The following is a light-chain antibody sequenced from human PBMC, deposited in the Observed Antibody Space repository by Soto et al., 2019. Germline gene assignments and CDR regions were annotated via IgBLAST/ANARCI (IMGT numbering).Light chain of an antibody. CDR3: QQGYSPPRT. J-gene: IGKJ1*01. CDR2: AAS. V-gene: IGKV1-39*01. CDR1: QSVSTY. Sequence: DIQMTQSPSSLSASVGDRVTITCRASQSVSTYLNWYQQKPGKAPKLLIYAASSLESGVPSRFSGSGSGTDFTLTISSLQPEDFATYYCQQGYSPPRTLGQGTNVEIK.